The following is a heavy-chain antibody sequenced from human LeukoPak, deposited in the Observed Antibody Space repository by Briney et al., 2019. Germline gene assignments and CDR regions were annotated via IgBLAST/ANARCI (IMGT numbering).Heavy chain of an antibody. CDR1: GFNFNTYW. J-gene: IGHJ4*02. CDR2: FLSDGSRT. Sequence: PGGSLRLSCAASGFNFNTYWMSWVRQGPGKGLVWVSRFLSDGSRTTYADSVKGRFTISGDNAKNTLYLQMNSLRAEDTAVYYCARVGDYGSGFDFWGQGTLVTVSS. D-gene: IGHD3-10*01. V-gene: IGHV3-74*01. CDR3: ARVGDYGSGFDF.